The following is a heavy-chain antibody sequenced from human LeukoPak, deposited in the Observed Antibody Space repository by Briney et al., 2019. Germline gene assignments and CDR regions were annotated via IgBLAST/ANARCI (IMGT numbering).Heavy chain of an antibody. CDR1: GGSISSYY. Sequence: SETLSLTCTVSGGSISSYYWSWIRQPAGKGLEWIGRIYTSGPTNYNPSLRSRITMSLDTSKNHLSLKLSSVTAADTAVYYCARDEAGSGYPDYWGQGTLVTVSS. CDR2: IYTSGPT. J-gene: IGHJ4*02. D-gene: IGHD3-22*01. CDR3: ARDEAGSGYPDY. V-gene: IGHV4-4*07.